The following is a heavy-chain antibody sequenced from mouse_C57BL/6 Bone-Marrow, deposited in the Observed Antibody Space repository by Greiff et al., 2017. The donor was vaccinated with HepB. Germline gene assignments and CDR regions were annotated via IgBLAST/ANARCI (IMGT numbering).Heavy chain of an antibody. Sequence: VQLQQPGAELVMPGASVKLSCKASGYTFTSYWMHWVKQRPGQGLEWIGEIDPSDSYTNYNQKFKGKSTLTVDKSSSTAYMQLSSLTSEDSAVYYCGRYDNGYGYWGKGTTVTVSA. J-gene: IGHJ1*03. CDR3: GRYDNGYGY. CDR1: GYTFTSYW. CDR2: IDPSDSYT. V-gene: IGHV1-69*01. D-gene: IGHD1-1*01.